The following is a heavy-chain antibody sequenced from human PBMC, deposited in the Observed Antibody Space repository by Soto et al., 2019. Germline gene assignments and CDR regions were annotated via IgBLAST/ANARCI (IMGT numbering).Heavy chain of an antibody. CDR2: IYYSGST. CDR1: GGSISSYY. Sequence: QVQLQESGPGLVKPSETLSLTCTVSGGSISSYYWSWIRQPPGKGPEWIGHIYYSGSTNYNPSLKSRVTISVDTSKNQFTLKLSAVTAADTAVDYCARGVQGYGDHFAYWGQGTLVTVSS. CDR3: ARGVQGYGDHFAY. V-gene: IGHV4-59*01. D-gene: IGHD4-17*01. J-gene: IGHJ4*02.